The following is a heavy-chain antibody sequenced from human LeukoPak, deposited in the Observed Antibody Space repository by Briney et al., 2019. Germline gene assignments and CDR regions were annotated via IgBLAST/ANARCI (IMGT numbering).Heavy chain of an antibody. J-gene: IGHJ4*02. V-gene: IGHV4-39*01. D-gene: IGHD3-22*01. CDR3: ARVRRRYYDSSGLYYFDY. Sequence: SETLSLTCTVSGGSLSVSSYYWAWIRQPPGKGLEWLGSIYHSGSTYYKPSLKSRVTISVNTSKNQFSLKLISVTAADTAVYYCARVRRRYYDSSGLYYFDYWGQGTLVTVSS. CDR1: GGSLSVSSYY. CDR2: IYHSGST.